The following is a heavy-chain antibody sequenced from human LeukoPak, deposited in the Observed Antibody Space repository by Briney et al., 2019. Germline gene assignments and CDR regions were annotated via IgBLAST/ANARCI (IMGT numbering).Heavy chain of an antibody. CDR1: GGSFSGYY. Sequence: PSETLSLTCAVYGGSFSGYYWSWIRQPPGKGLEWIGEINHSGSTNYNPSLKSRVTISVDTSKNQFSLKLSSVTAADTAVYYCARVIVATIRRHYYYYYYMDVWGKGTTVTVSS. D-gene: IGHD5-12*01. V-gene: IGHV4-34*01. J-gene: IGHJ6*03. CDR2: INHSGST. CDR3: ARVIVATIRRHYYYYYYMDV.